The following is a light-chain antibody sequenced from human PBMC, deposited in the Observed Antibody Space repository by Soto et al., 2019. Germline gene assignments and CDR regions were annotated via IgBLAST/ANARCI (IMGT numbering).Light chain of an antibody. J-gene: IGKJ1*01. CDR2: GAS. CDR3: QQYGSSPRT. CDR1: QSVSSSY. Sequence: SQSPSTLSLSTGERATLSCRASQSVSSSYLAWYQQKPGKVPRLLIYGASSRATGIPDRFSGSGSGTDFTLTISRLEPEDFAVYYCQQYGSSPRTFGQGTKVAIK. V-gene: IGKV3-20*01.